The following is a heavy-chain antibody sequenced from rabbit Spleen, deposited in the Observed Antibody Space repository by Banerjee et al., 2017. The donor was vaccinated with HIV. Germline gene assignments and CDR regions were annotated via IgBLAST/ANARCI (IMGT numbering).Heavy chain of an antibody. CDR2: IDAGSSGFT. CDR1: GFSFSISSY. CDR3: ARDTGSSFSSYGMDL. D-gene: IGHD8-1*01. Sequence: QEQLVESGGDLVKPGASLTLTCTASGFSFSISSYMCWVRQAPGKGLEWIACIDAGSSGFTYFATWAQGRFTISKISSTTVTLQMTRLTAADTATYFCARDTGSSFSSYGMDLWGPGTLVTVS. J-gene: IGHJ6*01. V-gene: IGHV1S45*01.